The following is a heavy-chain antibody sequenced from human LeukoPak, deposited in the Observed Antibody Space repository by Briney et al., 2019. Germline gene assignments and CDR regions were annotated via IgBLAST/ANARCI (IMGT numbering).Heavy chain of an antibody. Sequence: SVKVSCKASGGTFSSYAISWVRQAPGQGLEWMGGIIPIFGTANYAQKFQGRVTITADESTSTAYMELSSLRSEDTAVYYCAKNPQYYYDSSGFFEYWGQGTLVTVSS. V-gene: IGHV1-69*13. D-gene: IGHD3-22*01. CDR1: GGTFSSYA. CDR2: IIPIFGTA. J-gene: IGHJ4*02. CDR3: AKNPQYYYDSSGFFEY.